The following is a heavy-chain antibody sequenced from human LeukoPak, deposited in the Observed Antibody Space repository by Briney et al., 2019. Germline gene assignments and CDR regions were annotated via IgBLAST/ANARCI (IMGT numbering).Heavy chain of an antibody. CDR1: GGSITSYY. CDR2: ISYSGST. Sequence: PSETLSLTCTVSGGSITSYYWNWIRQPPGKGLEWIGYISYSGSTIYNPSLRSRVTISLDTSKNHFSLKLTSVTAADTAVYYCAREIVGAKSGSEDAFDIWGQGTMVTVSS. J-gene: IGHJ3*02. D-gene: IGHD1-26*01. CDR3: AREIVGAKSGSEDAFDI. V-gene: IGHV4-59*01.